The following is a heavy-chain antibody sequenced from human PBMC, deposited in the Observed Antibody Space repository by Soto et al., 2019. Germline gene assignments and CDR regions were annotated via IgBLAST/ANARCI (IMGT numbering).Heavy chain of an antibody. CDR3: AKYTPRRRYYYYYMDV. Sequence: GGSLRLSCAASGFTFDEYAMHWVRQAPGKGLEWVSGISWNSGSIGYADSVKGRFTISRDNAKNSLYLQMNSLRAEDTALYYCAKYTPRRRYYYYYMDVWGQGTTVPVSS. CDR1: GFTFDEYA. V-gene: IGHV3-9*01. CDR2: ISWNSGSI. J-gene: IGHJ6*03.